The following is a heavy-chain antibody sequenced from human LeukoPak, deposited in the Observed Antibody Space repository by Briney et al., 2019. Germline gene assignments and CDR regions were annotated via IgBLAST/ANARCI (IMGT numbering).Heavy chain of an antibody. V-gene: IGHV3-21*01. CDR3: VKDRTGTYTLDY. Sequence: PGGSLRLSCAASGFTFSNSNMNWVRQAPGKGLEWVASISSSSSYIYYADSVKGRFTISRDNSKNTLNLQMNSLRAEDTAVYYCVKDRTGTYTLDYWGQGTLVTVSS. CDR1: GFTFSNSN. CDR2: ISSSSSYI. D-gene: IGHD3-10*01. J-gene: IGHJ4*02.